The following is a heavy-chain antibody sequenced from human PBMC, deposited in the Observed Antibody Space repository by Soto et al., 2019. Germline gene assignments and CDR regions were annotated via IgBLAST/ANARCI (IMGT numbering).Heavy chain of an antibody. CDR3: ARARRIVVVTAESPYFQH. CDR2: MNPNSGNT. J-gene: IGHJ1*01. CDR1: GYTFTSYD. Sequence: ASVKVSCKASGYTFTSYDINWVRQATGQGLEWMGWMNPNSGNTGYAQKFQGRVTMTRNTSISTAYMELSSLRSEDTAVYYCARARRIVVVTAESPYFQHWGQGTLVIVSS. V-gene: IGHV1-8*01. D-gene: IGHD2-21*02.